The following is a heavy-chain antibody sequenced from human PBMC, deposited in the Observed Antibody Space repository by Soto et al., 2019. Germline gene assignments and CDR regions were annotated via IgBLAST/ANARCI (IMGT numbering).Heavy chain of an antibody. CDR2: ISGSGVST. D-gene: IGHD7-27*01. Sequence: PGGSLRLSCAASGFTFSSYAMSWVRQAPGKGLEWVSAISGSGVSTYYADSVKGRFTISRDNSKNTLYLQMNSLRAEDTAVYYCARGDWGLVDNNQYGMDVWGQGTTVTVSS. CDR3: ARGDWGLVDNNQYGMDV. J-gene: IGHJ6*02. V-gene: IGHV3-23*01. CDR1: GFTFSSYA.